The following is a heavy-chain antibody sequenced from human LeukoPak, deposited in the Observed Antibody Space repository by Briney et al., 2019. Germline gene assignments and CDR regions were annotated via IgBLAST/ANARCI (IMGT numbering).Heavy chain of an antibody. CDR2: IYHSGST. CDR1: GGAISSGGYS. Sequence: SETLSLTCAVSGGAISSGGYSWSWIRQPPGKGLEWIGYIYHSGSTYYNPSLKSRVTISVDRSKNQFSLKLSSVTAADTAVYYCASSADSSGYYANFDYWGRGTLVTVSS. D-gene: IGHD3-22*01. CDR3: ASSADSSGYYANFDY. V-gene: IGHV4-30-2*01. J-gene: IGHJ4*02.